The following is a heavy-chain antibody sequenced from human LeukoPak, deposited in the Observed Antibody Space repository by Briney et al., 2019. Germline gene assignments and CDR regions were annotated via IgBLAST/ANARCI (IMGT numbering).Heavy chain of an antibody. CDR1: GFTFDDYG. CDR2: ISWNGGST. D-gene: IGHD1-26*01. Sequence: PGGSLRLSCAASGFTFDDYGMSWVRQAPGKGLEWVSGISWNGGSTGYADSVKGRFTISRDNAKNSLYLQMNSLRAEDTALYHCARGRELLLFDYWGQGTLVTVSS. J-gene: IGHJ4*02. V-gene: IGHV3-20*01. CDR3: ARGRELLLFDY.